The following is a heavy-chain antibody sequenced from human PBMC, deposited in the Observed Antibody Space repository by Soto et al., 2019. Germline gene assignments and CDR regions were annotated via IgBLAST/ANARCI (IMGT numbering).Heavy chain of an antibody. CDR2: ISAYNGNT. CDR1: GYTFTSYG. Sequence: ASVKVSCRASGYTFTSYGISWVRQAPGQGLEWMGWISAYNGNTNYAQKLQGRVTMTTDTSTSTAYMELRSLRSDDTAVYYCARDWVEYSSSSTYYGMDVWGQGTTVTVSS. CDR3: ARDWVEYSSSSTYYGMDV. V-gene: IGHV1-18*04. D-gene: IGHD6-6*01. J-gene: IGHJ6*02.